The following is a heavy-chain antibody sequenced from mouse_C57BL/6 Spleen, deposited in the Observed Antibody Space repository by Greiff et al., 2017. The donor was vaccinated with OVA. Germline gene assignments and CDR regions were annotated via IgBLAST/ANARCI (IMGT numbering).Heavy chain of an antibody. J-gene: IGHJ4*01. V-gene: IGHV1-62-2*01. D-gene: IGHD1-1*01. CDR1: GYTFTEYT. CDR3: ARHEDNYGSSSLAMDY. CDR2: FYPGSGSI. Sequence: VQLVESGAELVKPGASVKLSCKASGYTFTEYTIHWVKQRSGQGLEWIGWFYPGSGSIKYNEKFKDKATLTADKSSSTVYMELSRLTSEDSAVYFCARHEDNYGSSSLAMDYWGQGTSVTVSS.